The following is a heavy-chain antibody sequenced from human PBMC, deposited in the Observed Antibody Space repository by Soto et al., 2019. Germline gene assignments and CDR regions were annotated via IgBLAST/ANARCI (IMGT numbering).Heavy chain of an antibody. Sequence: QVQLQESGPGLVKPSEPLSLTCTVSGGSISSYYWCWIRQPPGKGLEWIGYIYYSGSTNYNPSLKCRVTISVATSKKQFSPKLSSVTAADTAVYYCARDSSSGYYRGGGAFDIWGQGTMDTVSS. J-gene: IGHJ3*02. CDR1: GGSISSYY. CDR2: IYYSGST. V-gene: IGHV4-59*01. D-gene: IGHD3-22*01. CDR3: ARDSSSGYYRGGGAFDI.